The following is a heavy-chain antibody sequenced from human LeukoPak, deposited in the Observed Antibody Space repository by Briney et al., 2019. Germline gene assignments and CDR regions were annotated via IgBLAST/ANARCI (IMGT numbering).Heavy chain of an antibody. CDR2: ISGSGGST. J-gene: IGHJ4*02. Sequence: GGSLRLSCAASGFTFSSYAMSWVRQAPGKGLEWVSAISGSGGSTYYADSMKGRFTASRDNSKNTLYLQMNSLRAEDTAVYYCTREIRKNYRYYFDYWGQGTLVTVSS. D-gene: IGHD1-7*01. CDR1: GFTFSSYA. V-gene: IGHV3-23*01. CDR3: TREIRKNYRYYFDY.